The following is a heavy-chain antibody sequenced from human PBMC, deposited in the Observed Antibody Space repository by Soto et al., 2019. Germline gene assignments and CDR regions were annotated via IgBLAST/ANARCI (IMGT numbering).Heavy chain of an antibody. CDR3: AREADVWGSYRYTDY. Sequence: GESLKISCKGSGYSFTSYWIGWVRQMPGKGLEWMGIIYPGDSDTRYSPSFQGQVTISADKSISTAYLQWSSLKASDTAMYYCAREADVWGSYRYTDYWGQGTLVTVSS. V-gene: IGHV5-51*01. CDR2: IYPGDSDT. J-gene: IGHJ4*02. CDR1: GYSFTSYW. D-gene: IGHD3-16*02.